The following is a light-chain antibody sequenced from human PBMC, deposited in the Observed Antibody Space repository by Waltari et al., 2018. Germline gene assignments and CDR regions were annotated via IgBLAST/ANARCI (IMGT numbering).Light chain of an antibody. J-gene: IGLJ3*02. V-gene: IGLV2-14*03. Sequence: QSALTQPASVSGSPGQSIALSCTGTNSDVGGYNYVSWYQQYPDKAPTLLIYDVTTRPSGVSNRFSGSKSGNTASLTIAGLQAEDEADYYCSSYTSSTTWVFGGGTKLTVL. CDR3: SSYTSSTTWV. CDR1: NSDVGGYNY. CDR2: DVT.